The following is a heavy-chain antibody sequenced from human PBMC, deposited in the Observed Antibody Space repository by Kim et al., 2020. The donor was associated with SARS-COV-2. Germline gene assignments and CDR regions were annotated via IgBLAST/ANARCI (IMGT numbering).Heavy chain of an antibody. CDR1: GFTFSSFS. Sequence: GGSLRLSCAASGFTFSSFSMNWVRQAPGKGLEWVASISSLSNYIYYADSVKGRFTISRDNANNSLYLQMNSLRGEDTAVYYCACDAYFYDKSGASWGQGT. J-gene: IGHJ5*02. CDR3: ACDAYFYDKSGAS. V-gene: IGHV3-21*01. D-gene: IGHD3-22*01. CDR2: ISSLSNYI.